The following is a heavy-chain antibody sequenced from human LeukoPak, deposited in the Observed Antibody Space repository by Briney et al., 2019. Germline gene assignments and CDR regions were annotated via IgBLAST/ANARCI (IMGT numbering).Heavy chain of an antibody. J-gene: IGHJ4*02. V-gene: IGHV1-46*01. CDR2: LKSSGGST. CDR1: GYTFTSYS. D-gene: IGHD2-2*01. Sequence: GESLKISCKGSGYTFTSYSMHWVRQAPGQGLEWLGILKSSGGSTTYAQKFQGRVTMTRDTSTSTVYVELSSLRSEDTAVYYCARGVVPTAHPGIDYWGQGTLVTVSS. CDR3: ARGVVPTAHPGIDY.